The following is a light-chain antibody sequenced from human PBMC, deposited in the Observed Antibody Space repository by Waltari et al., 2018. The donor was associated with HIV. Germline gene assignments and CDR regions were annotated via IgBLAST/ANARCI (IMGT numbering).Light chain of an antibody. CDR3: ASYRSNDTHYV. V-gene: IGLV2-18*02. CDR1: TRDINSDER. Sequence: QSALTQPPSVSGSPGQSVTISCSGFTRDINSDERVSWYHQSPGTGPRLVMYDVDNRPSGVSDRFSGWKSGDTASLTVSGLQAEDEGDYYCASYRSNDTHYVFGSGTQLTVL. J-gene: IGLJ1*01. CDR2: DVD.